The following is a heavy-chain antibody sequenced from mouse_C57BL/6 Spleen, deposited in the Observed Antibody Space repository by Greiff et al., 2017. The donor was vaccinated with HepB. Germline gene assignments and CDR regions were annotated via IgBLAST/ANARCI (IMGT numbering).Heavy chain of an antibody. J-gene: IGHJ4*01. CDR1: GYTFTDYY. CDR3: ARRVWDWAMDY. CDR2: INPNNGGT. V-gene: IGHV1-26*01. Sequence: EVQLQQSGPELVKPGASVKISCKASGYTFTDYYMNWVKQSHGKSLEWIGDINPNNGGTSYNQKFKGKATLTVDKSSSTAYMELRSLTSEDSAVYYCARRVWDWAMDYWGQGTSVTVSS. D-gene: IGHD4-1*01.